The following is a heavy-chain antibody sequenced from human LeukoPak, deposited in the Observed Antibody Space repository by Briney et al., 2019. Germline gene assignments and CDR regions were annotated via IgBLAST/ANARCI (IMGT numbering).Heavy chain of an antibody. D-gene: IGHD4-23*01. Sequence: GGSLRLSCAASGLTFSRSAMNWVRQAPGKGLEWISTNSGGSTHYADSVKGRFTISRDNSKNTLYLQMNSLRVDDTAVYYCVKSDGGLLPFDYWGQGTLVTVSS. J-gene: IGHJ4*02. CDR1: GLTFSRSA. CDR2: NSGGST. V-gene: IGHV3-23*01. CDR3: VKSDGGLLPFDY.